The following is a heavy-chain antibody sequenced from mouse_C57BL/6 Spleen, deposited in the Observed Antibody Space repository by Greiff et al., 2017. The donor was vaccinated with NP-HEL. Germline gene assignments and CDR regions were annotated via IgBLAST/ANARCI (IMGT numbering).Heavy chain of an antibody. CDR3: ARGSDYYAMDY. CDR1: GFNIKDYY. J-gene: IGHJ4*01. D-gene: IGHD1-1*02. Sequence: VQLQQPGAELVKPGASVKLSCTASGFNIKDYYMHWVKQRPEQGLEWIGRIDPADGDTKYAPKFQGKATITADTSSNTAYLQLSSLTSEDTAVYCCARGSDYYAMDYWGQGTSVTVSS. CDR2: IDPADGDT. V-gene: IGHV14-2*01.